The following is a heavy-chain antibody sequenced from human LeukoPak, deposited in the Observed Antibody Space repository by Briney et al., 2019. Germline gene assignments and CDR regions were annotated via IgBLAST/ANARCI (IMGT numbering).Heavy chain of an antibody. CDR1: GYTFTSYD. D-gene: IGHD6-19*01. Sequence: ASVKVSCKASGYTFTSYDINRVRQATGQGLEWMGWMNPNSGNTGYAQKFQGRVTITRNTSISTAYMELSSLRSEDTAVYYCARGLHSSGGGAFDIWGQGTMVTVSS. V-gene: IGHV1-8*03. J-gene: IGHJ3*02. CDR3: ARGLHSSGGGAFDI. CDR2: MNPNSGNT.